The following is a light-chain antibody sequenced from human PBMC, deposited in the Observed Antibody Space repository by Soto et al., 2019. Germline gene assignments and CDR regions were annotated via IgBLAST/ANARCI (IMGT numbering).Light chain of an antibody. CDR3: CSYAGSSDVV. Sequence: QSALTQPASVSGSPGQSITISCTGTCNDVGNYNLVSWYQHHPGKAPKLMIYDVTKRPSGVSNRFSGSKSGNTASLTISGLQAEDEGDYYCCSYAGSSDVVLGGGTKLTVL. V-gene: IGLV2-23*02. CDR1: CNDVGNYNL. J-gene: IGLJ2*01. CDR2: DVT.